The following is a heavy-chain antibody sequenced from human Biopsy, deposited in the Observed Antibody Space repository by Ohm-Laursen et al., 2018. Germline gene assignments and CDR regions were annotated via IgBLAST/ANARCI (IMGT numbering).Heavy chain of an antibody. D-gene: IGHD1-26*01. V-gene: IGHV1-69*13. CDR1: GYPFITYG. J-gene: IGHJ4*02. Sequence: SVKVSCKASGYPFITYGISWVRQAPGQGLGWMGGIIPMFGTANYAQMFQGRVTISADESTSTSYMELSSLTTEDTAIYYCARGPHSGSHSCFDYWGRGTLVTVSS. CDR3: ARGPHSGSHSCFDY. CDR2: IIPMFGTA.